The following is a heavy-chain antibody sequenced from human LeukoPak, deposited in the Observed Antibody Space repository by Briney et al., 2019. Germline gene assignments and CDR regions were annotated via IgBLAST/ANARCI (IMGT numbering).Heavy chain of an antibody. CDR3: ARKDRFEAFDI. Sequence: ASVKVSCKASGYIFTSYYIHWMRQAPGQGLEWMGIIIPSSGSTSSAQKFQGRVTMTRDTSTSTVSTELSSLRSEDTALYYCARKDRFEAFDIWGLGTMLIVCS. CDR2: IIPSSGST. J-gene: IGHJ3*02. V-gene: IGHV1-46*01. CDR1: GYIFTSYY.